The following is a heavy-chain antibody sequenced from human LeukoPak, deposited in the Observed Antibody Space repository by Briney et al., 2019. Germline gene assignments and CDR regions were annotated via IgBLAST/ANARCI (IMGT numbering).Heavy chain of an antibody. D-gene: IGHD3-9*01. CDR3: ARVALAHYDILTGYYFDY. CDR2: ISAYNGNT. Sequence: RASVKVSCKASGYTFTSYGISWVRQAPGQGLEWMGWISAYNGNTNYAQKLQGRVTMTTDTSTSTAYMELRNLRSDDTAVYYCARVALAHYDILTGYYFDYWGQGTLVTVSS. J-gene: IGHJ4*02. CDR1: GYTFTSYG. V-gene: IGHV1-18*04.